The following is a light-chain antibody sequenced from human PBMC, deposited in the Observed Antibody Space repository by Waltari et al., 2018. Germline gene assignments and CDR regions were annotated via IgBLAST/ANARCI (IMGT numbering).Light chain of an antibody. CDR3: QHYGTSPLT. V-gene: IGKV3-20*01. CDR2: GAS. J-gene: IGKJ4*01. Sequence: EIVLTQSPGTLSLSPGERVTLSCRASQSISTNYLAWYQQRPGQSPSLLIYGASTRATGIPDRFSGSGSATDLTLTISRLEPEDFAVYYCQHYGTSPLTFGGGTKVEIK. CDR1: QSISTNY.